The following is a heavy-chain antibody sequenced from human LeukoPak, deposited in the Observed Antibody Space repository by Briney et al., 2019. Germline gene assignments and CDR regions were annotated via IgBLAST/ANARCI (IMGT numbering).Heavy chain of an antibody. Sequence: GGSLRLSCAASGFTFSSYAMSWVRQAPGKGLEWVSAISGSGGSTYYADSVKGRFTISRDNSKNTLYLQMNSLRAEDTAVYYCAKDHTPYSSSSDFDYWGQGTLVTVYS. D-gene: IGHD6-6*01. CDR2: ISGSGGST. J-gene: IGHJ4*02. CDR1: GFTFSSYA. CDR3: AKDHTPYSSSSDFDY. V-gene: IGHV3-23*01.